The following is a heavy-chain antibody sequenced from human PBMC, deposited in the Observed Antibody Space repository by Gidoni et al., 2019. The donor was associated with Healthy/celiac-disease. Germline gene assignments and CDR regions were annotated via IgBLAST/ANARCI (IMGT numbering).Heavy chain of an antibody. CDR1: GFTFSSYG. D-gene: IGHD3-22*01. J-gene: IGHJ4*02. CDR2: ISYDGSNK. V-gene: IGHV3-30*18. Sequence: GFTFSSYGMHWVRQAPGKGLEWVAVISYDGSNKYYADSVKGRFTISRDNSKNTLYLQMNSLRAEDTAVYYCAKDRYYYDSSGYHPGYWGQGTLVTVSS. CDR3: AKDRYYYDSSGYHPGY.